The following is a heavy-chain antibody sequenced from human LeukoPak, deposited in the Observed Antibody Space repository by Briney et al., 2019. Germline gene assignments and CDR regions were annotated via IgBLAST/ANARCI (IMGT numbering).Heavy chain of an antibody. CDR1: GFTFSSYA. Sequence: PGGSLRLSCAASGFTFSSYAMSWVRQAPGKGLEWVSAISGSGGSTYYADSVKGRFTISRDNSKNTLYLQMNSLRAEDTAVYYCARAPDYYGSGSYGPFDYWGQGTLVTVSS. CDR3: ARAPDYYGSGSYGPFDY. J-gene: IGHJ4*02. V-gene: IGHV3-23*01. CDR2: ISGSGGST. D-gene: IGHD3-10*01.